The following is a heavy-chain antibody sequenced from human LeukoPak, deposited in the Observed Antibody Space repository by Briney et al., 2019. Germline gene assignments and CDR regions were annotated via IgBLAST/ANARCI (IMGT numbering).Heavy chain of an antibody. CDR3: ARELRDSSGYYFHRYNWFDP. J-gene: IGHJ5*02. Sequence: PSETLSLTCTVSGGSISSSSYYWGWIRQPPGKGLEWIGSIYYSGSTYYNPSLKSRVTISVDTSKNQFSLKLSSVTAADTAVYYCARELRDSSGYYFHRYNWFDPWGQGTLVTVSS. V-gene: IGHV4-39*07. CDR2: IYYSGST. CDR1: GGSISSSSYY. D-gene: IGHD3-22*01.